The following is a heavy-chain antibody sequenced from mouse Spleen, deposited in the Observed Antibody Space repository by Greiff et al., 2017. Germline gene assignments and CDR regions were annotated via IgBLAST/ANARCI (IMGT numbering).Heavy chain of an antibody. CDR1: GFTFSDYG. V-gene: IGHV5-17*01. Sequence: EVKLMESGGGLVKPGGSLKLSCAASGFTFSDYGMHWVRQAPEKGLEWVAYISSGSSTIYYADTVKGRFTISRDNAKNTLFLQMTSLRSEDTAMYYCASHDGYYDYAMDYWGQGTSVTVSS. CDR3: ASHDGYYDYAMDY. CDR2: ISSGSSTI. D-gene: IGHD2-3*01. J-gene: IGHJ4*01.